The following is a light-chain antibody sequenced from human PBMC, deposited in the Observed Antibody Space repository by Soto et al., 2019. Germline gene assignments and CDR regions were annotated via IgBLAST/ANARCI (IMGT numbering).Light chain of an antibody. Sequence: DIQMTQSPSSLSASVGDRVTITCRASQDINNYLAWYQVQPGKGPKLLIYAASTLQSGVQSRFSGSGSGTDFTLTISSLQPEDVATYFCQKYNSAPRTFGQGTRVEI. CDR1: QDINNY. CDR2: AAS. CDR3: QKYNSAPRT. J-gene: IGKJ1*01. V-gene: IGKV1-27*01.